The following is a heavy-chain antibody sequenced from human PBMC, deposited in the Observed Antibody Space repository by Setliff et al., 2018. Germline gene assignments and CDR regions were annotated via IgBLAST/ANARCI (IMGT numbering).Heavy chain of an antibody. Sequence: ASVKVSCKASGYTFTNSIMNWVRQAPGQGLGWMGWISAYNGNTYHAQKFQDRLSMTTDTSTCTAYMELRSLRADDTAVYYCERLVRHCTRISCQRTSEADLWGQGTQVTSPQ. CDR2: ISAYNGNT. V-gene: IGHV1-18*04. J-gene: IGHJ5*02. CDR3: ERLVRHCTRISCQRTSEADL. CDR1: GYTFTNSI. D-gene: IGHD2-15*01.